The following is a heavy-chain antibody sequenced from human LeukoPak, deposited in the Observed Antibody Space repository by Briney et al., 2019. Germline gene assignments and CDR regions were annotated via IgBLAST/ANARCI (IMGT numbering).Heavy chain of an antibody. Sequence: ASVKVSFMASGGTFSIYAISWVRQAPGQGLEWMGRIIPIFGIANYAQKFQGRVTITADKSTSTAYMELSSLRSEDTAVYYCATPRIYCGGDCYPDAFDIWGQGTMVTVSS. CDR1: GGTFSIYA. D-gene: IGHD2-21*02. V-gene: IGHV1-69*04. CDR3: ATPRIYCGGDCYPDAFDI. J-gene: IGHJ3*02. CDR2: IIPIFGIA.